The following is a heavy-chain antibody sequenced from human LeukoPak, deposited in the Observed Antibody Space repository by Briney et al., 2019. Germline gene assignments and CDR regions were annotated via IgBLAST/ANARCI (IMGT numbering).Heavy chain of an antibody. V-gene: IGHV3-20*04. CDR2: INWNGERI. Sequence: GGSLRLSCAASGFNFDVYGMSWDRQAPGMGLEGVSSINWNGERIGVAESVEGRFTISRDNARSSVYLQMNSLRVEDTAFCYCARDLAFGDFERYFDIWGRGALVTVSS. CDR3: ARDLAFGDFERYFDI. J-gene: IGHJ2*01. CDR1: GFNFDVYG. D-gene: IGHD4-17*01.